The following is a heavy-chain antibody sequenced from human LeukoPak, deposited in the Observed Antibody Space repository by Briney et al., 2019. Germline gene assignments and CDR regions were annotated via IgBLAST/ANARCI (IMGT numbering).Heavy chain of an antibody. CDR1: GFNFKTSW. V-gene: IGHV3-7*01. CDR3: ARDLGRGLIDY. CDR2: IKQDGSEK. J-gene: IGHJ4*02. D-gene: IGHD1-26*01. Sequence: PGGSLRLSCAASGFNFKTSWMSWVRQAPGKGLEWVANIKQDGSEKYYVDSVKGRFTISRDNAKNSLYLQMNSLRAEDTAVYYCARDLGRGLIDYWGQGTLVTVSS.